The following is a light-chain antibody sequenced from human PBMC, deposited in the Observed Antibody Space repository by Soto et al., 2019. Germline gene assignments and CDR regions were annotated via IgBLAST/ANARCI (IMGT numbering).Light chain of an antibody. CDR1: QGISTY. CDR2: AAS. Sequence: DIQMTQSPSSLSASLGERVTITCRASQGISTYLNWYHQKPGKAPKLLIYAASSLQSGVPSRFSGSGSETDFTLTISSLQPEDFATYSCQQSYSTTWTFGQGTKVDIK. CDR3: QQSYSTTWT. J-gene: IGKJ1*01. V-gene: IGKV1-39*01.